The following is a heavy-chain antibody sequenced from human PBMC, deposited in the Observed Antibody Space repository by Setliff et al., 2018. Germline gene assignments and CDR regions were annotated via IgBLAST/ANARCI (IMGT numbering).Heavy chain of an antibody. D-gene: IGHD1-26*01. V-gene: IGHV1-18*01. CDR3: VRDQRVGANADDAFRP. J-gene: IGHJ3*01. CDR2: ISPYNGIT. CDR1: GYAFTSFG. Sequence: ASVKVSCKASGYAFTSFGVNWVRQAPGQGLEWMGWISPYNGITRYAQTLQGRVTMTTDTSTKTAYMELGSLRSDDTAVYYCVRDQRVGANADDAFRPWGQGTRVTV.